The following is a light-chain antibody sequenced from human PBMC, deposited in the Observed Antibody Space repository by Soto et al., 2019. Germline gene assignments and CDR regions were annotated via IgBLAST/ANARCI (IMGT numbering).Light chain of an antibody. J-gene: IGKJ4*01. Sequence: IVLTQSPGTLSLSPGDRATLSCRASQSVSSNLAWYQQKPGQAPRLLIYGASTRATAIPARFSGSGSGTDFTLTVSSLQPEDFAVYYCQHDYNLLTFGGGTKV. CDR1: QSVSSN. CDR2: GAS. CDR3: QHDYNLLT. V-gene: IGKV3D-7*01.